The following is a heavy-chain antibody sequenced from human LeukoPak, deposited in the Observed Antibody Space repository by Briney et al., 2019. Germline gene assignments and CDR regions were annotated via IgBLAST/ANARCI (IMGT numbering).Heavy chain of an antibody. CDR2: ISSSSSYI. CDR1: GFTFSSYS. Sequence: GGSLRLSCAASGFTFSSYSMNWVRQAPGKGLEWVSSISSSSSYIYYADSVKGRFTISRDNAKNSLYLQMNSLRAEDTAVYYCARDPNGSGPDFDCWGQGTLVTVSS. D-gene: IGHD3-10*01. CDR3: ARDPNGSGPDFDC. J-gene: IGHJ4*02. V-gene: IGHV3-21*01.